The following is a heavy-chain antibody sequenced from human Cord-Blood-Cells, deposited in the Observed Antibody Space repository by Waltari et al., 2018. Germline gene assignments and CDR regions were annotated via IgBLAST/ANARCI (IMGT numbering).Heavy chain of an antibody. D-gene: IGHD1-26*01. CDR2: IYYSGST. J-gene: IGHJ4*02. CDR1: GGSISSSSYY. V-gene: IGHV4-39*01. Sequence: QLQLQESGPGLVKPSETLSLTCTVSGGSISSSSYYWGWIRQPPGKGLEWIGGIYYSGSTYYNPSLKSRVTISVDTSKNQFSRKRSSVTAADTAVYYCARVFSGSFDYWGQGTLVTVSS. CDR3: ARVFSGSFDY.